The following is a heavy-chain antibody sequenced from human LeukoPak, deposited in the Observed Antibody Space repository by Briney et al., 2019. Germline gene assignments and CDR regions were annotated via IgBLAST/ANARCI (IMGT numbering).Heavy chain of an antibody. CDR1: GASVSSFY. Sequence: PSETLSLTCTVSGASVSSFYWNWIRQPPGKGLEWIGSMYYSGTTNYDPSFKSRVTISLDTSKNEFSLRLKSLTAADTAVYCCAGQVGARIRYYYTSGLDVWGQGTTVAVSS. V-gene: IGHV4-59*02. J-gene: IGHJ6*02. CDR2: MYYSGTT. D-gene: IGHD1-26*01. CDR3: AGQVGARIRYYYTSGLDV.